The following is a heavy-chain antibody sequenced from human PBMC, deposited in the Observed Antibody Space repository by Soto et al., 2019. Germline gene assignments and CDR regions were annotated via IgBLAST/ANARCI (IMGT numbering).Heavy chain of an antibody. CDR2: INSDGSST. CDR3: ARDRGCSGGSCYFLDAFDI. V-gene: IGHV3-74*01. D-gene: IGHD2-15*01. J-gene: IGHJ3*02. CDR1: GFTFSSYW. Sequence: EVPLVESGGGLVQPGGSLRLSCAASGFTFSSYWMHWVRQAPGKGLVWVSRINSDGSSTSYADSVKGRFTISRDNAKNTLYLQMNSLRAEDTAVYYCARDRGCSGGSCYFLDAFDIWGQGTMVTVSS.